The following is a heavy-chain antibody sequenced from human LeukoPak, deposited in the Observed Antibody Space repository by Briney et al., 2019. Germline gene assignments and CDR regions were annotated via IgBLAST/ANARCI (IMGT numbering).Heavy chain of an antibody. V-gene: IGHV1-18*01. CDR3: ARAAPGVVVVAEWFDP. Sequence: ASVKVSCKASGYTFTSYGISWVRQALGQGLESKGWVSAYNGNTNYAQKLQGRVTMTTDTSTSTAYMELRSLRSDDTAVYYCARAAPGVVVVAEWFDPWGQGTLVTVSS. CDR1: GYTFTSYG. CDR2: VSAYNGNT. J-gene: IGHJ5*02. D-gene: IGHD2-15*01.